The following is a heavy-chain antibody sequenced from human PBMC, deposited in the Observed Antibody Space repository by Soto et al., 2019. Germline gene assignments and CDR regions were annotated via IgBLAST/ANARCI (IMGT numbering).Heavy chain of an antibody. Sequence: GSVKVSCKASGYSFTKYHMHWVRQAPGQGLEWMGWINPGSGVTNQAQKFQGRVTMTRDTSITTTYMELNSLTSDDTAVYYCARVAGNKNARCESWGQGALVNVSA. CDR3: ARVAGNKNARCES. CDR2: INPGSGVT. D-gene: IGHD1-1*01. CDR1: GYSFTKYH. V-gene: IGHV1-2*02. J-gene: IGHJ4*02.